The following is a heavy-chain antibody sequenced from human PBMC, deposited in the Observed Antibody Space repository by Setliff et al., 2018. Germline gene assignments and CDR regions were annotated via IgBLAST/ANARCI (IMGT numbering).Heavy chain of an antibody. D-gene: IGHD3-16*01. J-gene: IGHJ4*02. CDR1: GFTSSTYA. CDR2: IASNCFFTFCDT. CDR3: ARDRLRSDSPWGYFDY. V-gene: IGHV3-23*01. Sequence: PGGSLRLSCAASGFTSSTYAMSWVRQAPGKGLEWVSAIASNCFFTFCDTWYADSVKGRFTISRDNSRNTLYLQMNSLRAEDTAVYYCARDRLRSDSPWGYFDYWGQGTLVTVSS.